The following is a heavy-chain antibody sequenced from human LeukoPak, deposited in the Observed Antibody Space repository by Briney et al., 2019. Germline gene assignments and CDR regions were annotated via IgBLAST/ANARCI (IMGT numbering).Heavy chain of an antibody. D-gene: IGHD3/OR15-3a*01. CDR1: GGSLSSGDYY. CDR3: ARGLGGWFDP. Sequence: SQTLSLTCTVSGGSLSSGDYYWTWIRQPPGKGLEWNGYIFSSGSTYYNPSLKSRIITSIDTSKNQFSLQLSSVTAADTAVYYCARGLGGWFDPWGQGALVTVSS. CDR2: IFSSGST. V-gene: IGHV4-30-4*01. J-gene: IGHJ5*02.